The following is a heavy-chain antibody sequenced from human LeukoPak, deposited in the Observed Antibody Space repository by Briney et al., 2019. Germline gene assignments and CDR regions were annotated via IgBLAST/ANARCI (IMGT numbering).Heavy chain of an antibody. Sequence: PGGSLRLSCAVSGSTFSRYAMNWVRQAPGRGLEWVSSISTSGDSTYYADSVKGRFTISRDNSKNTLFLQLNSLRAEDTALYYCANGLITVSETLPTALDSWGQGTLVTVSS. D-gene: IGHD6-19*01. CDR1: GSTFSRYA. V-gene: IGHV3-23*01. CDR2: ISTSGDST. CDR3: ANGLITVSETLPTALDS. J-gene: IGHJ4*02.